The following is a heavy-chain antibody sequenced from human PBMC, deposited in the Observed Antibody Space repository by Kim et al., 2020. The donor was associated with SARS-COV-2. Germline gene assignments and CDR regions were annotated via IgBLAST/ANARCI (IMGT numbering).Heavy chain of an antibody. CDR2: ISSSGSSI. CDR1: GFTFSSYA. CDR3: ATTSYGPYDAFDI. J-gene: IGHJ3*02. Sequence: GGSLRLSCAASGFTFSSYAMNWVRQAPGKGLEWVSYISSSGSSIYYADSVKGRFTISRDNAKNSLYLQMNSPRAEDTAAYYCATTSYGPYDAFDIWGQGT. D-gene: IGHD2-8*01. V-gene: IGHV3-48*03.